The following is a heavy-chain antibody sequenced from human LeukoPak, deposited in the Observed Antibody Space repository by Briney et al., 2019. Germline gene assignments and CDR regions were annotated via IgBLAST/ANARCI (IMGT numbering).Heavy chain of an antibody. CDR2: IYYSGST. V-gene: IGHV4-31*03. J-gene: IGHJ4*02. D-gene: IGHD3-9*01. Sequence: KPSETLSLTCTVSGGSISSGGYYWSWIRQHPGKGLEWIGYIYYSGSTYYNPSLKSRVTISVDTSKNQFSLKLSSVTAADTAVYYCAGTPHDILTGYYYFDYWGQGTLVTVSS. CDR3: AGTPHDILTGYYYFDY. CDR1: GGSISSGGYY.